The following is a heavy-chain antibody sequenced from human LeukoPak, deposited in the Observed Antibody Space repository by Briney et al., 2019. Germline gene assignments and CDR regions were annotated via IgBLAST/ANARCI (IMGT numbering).Heavy chain of an antibody. J-gene: IGHJ6*03. V-gene: IGHV3-23*01. CDR3: AKGSGWEMSYYYYYMDV. CDR1: GFSFSTDG. Sequence: GGSLRLSCSASGFSFSTDGMSWVRPAPGKGLEWVSGILGLGGASRTYYADSVKGRFTISRDNSKNTLYLQMNSLRAEDTAVYYCAKGSGWEMSYYYYYMDVWGKGTTVTISS. CDR2: ILGLGGASRT. D-gene: IGHD1-26*01.